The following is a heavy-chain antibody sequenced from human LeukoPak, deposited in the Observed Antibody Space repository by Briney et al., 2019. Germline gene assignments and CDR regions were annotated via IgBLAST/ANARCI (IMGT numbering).Heavy chain of an antibody. Sequence: GGSLRLSCAASGFTFSSYAMSWVRQAPGKGLEWVSAISGSGGSTYYADSVKGRFTISRDNSKNTLYLQMNSLRAEDTAVYYCAKDQGWGYDTSGPDPFDVWGQGTTVTVSS. D-gene: IGHD3-22*01. CDR3: AKDQGWGYDTSGPDPFDV. CDR1: GFTFSSYA. J-gene: IGHJ3*01. CDR2: ISGSGGST. V-gene: IGHV3-23*01.